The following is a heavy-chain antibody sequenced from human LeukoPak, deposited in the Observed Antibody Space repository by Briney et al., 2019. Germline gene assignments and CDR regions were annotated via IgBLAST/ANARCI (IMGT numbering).Heavy chain of an antibody. CDR2: IYYSGST. V-gene: IGHV4-39*07. CDR3: ARGHYYGSGGLDY. Sequence: PSETLSLTCTVSSGSLSSSSYYRGWIRQPPGKGLEWIGSIYYSGSTYYNPSLKSRVTISLDTSKNQFSLKLSSVTAADTAVYYCARGHYYGSGGLDYWGQGTLVTVSS. J-gene: IGHJ4*02. D-gene: IGHD3-10*01. CDR1: SGSLSSSSYY.